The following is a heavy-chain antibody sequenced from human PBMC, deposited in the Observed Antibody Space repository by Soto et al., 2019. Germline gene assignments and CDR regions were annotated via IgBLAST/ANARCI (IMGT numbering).Heavy chain of an antibody. Sequence: QVQLVESGGGVVQPGGSLRLSCTTSGFTFNTYGMYWVRQAPGKGLEWVAIIWYDGSNKYYGDSVKGRFTISRDNSKNTLYRQMNSLRAEDTALYYCARGDCTGASCYSWPFNYGVDVWGQGTTVTVSS. V-gene: IGHV3-33*08. CDR2: IWYDGSNK. D-gene: IGHD2-15*01. CDR3: ARGDCTGASCYSWPFNYGVDV. J-gene: IGHJ6*02. CDR1: GFTFNTYG.